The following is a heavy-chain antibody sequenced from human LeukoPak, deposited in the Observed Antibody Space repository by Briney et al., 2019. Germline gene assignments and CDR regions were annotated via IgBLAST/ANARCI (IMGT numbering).Heavy chain of an antibody. Sequence: SETLSLTCAVSGYSISSGYCWGWIRQPPGKGLEWIGSIYHSGSTYYNPSLKSRVTTSVDTSKNQFSLKLSSVTAADTAVYYCARGDSSGYYFNPIDCWGPGTLVTVSS. CDR2: IYHSGST. D-gene: IGHD3-22*01. V-gene: IGHV4-38-2*01. J-gene: IGHJ4*02. CDR3: ARGDSSGYYFNPIDC. CDR1: GYSISSGYC.